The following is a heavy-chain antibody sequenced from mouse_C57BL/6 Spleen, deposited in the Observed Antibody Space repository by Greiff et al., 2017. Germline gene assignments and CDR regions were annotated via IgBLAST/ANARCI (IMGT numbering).Heavy chain of an antibody. Sequence: VQLQQPGAELVKPGASVKLSCKASGYTFTSYWMQWVKQRPGQGLEWIGEIDPSDSYTNYNQKFKGKATLTVDTSSSTAYMQLSSLPSEDSAVYYSRWVYYGSSYVGYFDVWGTGTTVTVSS. V-gene: IGHV1-50*01. CDR2: IDPSDSYT. J-gene: IGHJ1*03. CDR1: GYTFTSYW. CDR3: RWVYYGSSYVGYFDV. D-gene: IGHD1-1*01.